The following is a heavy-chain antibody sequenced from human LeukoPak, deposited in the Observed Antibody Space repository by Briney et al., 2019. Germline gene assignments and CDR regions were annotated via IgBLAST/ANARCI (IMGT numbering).Heavy chain of an antibody. D-gene: IGHD6-13*01. J-gene: IGHJ4*02. V-gene: IGHV4-39*01. CDR2: IYYSGST. CDR1: GGSISSDRHA. CDR3: AIHGPGPLSSSWSPV. Sequence: SETLSLTCTVSGGSISSDRHAGGWIRQPPGKGLEWIGNIYYSGSTYYNPSLKSRVTISVDTSKNQFSLNLTSVTAADTSIYYCAIHGPGPLSSSWSPVWGQGILVTVSS.